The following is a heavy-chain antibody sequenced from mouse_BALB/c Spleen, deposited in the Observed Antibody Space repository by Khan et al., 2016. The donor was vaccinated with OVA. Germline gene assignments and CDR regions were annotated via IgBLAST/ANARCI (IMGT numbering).Heavy chain of an antibody. CDR2: IWAGGST. J-gene: IGHJ2*01. Sequence: QVQLKESGPGLVAPSQSLSITCTVYGYSLNRYGVHWVRQPPGKGLEWLGLIWAGGSTNYNWALMSRRSISIDNSKSRVCLRMNSLQTDDTALYYCAKSKYLARYWGQGTTLTVSS. D-gene: IGHD3-3*01. CDR1: GYSLNRYG. CDR3: AKSKYLARY. V-gene: IGHV2-9*02.